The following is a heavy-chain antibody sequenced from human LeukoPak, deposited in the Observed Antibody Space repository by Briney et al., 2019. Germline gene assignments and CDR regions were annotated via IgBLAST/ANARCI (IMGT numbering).Heavy chain of an antibody. J-gene: IGHJ4*02. CDR3: ASPVKYYDTWSGYPPFDY. D-gene: IGHD3-3*01. V-gene: IGHV1-69*01. CDR1: GGTFNNFA. CDR2: IIPMSGTA. Sequence: GSSVKVSCKASGGTFNNFAISWVRQAPGQGLEWVGGIIPMSGTANYAQKFQGRVTITADESTSTAYMELSSLRSEDTAIYYRASPVKYYDTWSGYPPFDYWGQGTLVTVSS.